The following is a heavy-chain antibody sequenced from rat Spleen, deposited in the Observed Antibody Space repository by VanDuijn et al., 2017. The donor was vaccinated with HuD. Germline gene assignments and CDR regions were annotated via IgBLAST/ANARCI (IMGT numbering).Heavy chain of an antibody. CDR2: ITNSGGST. CDR3: TTGERGFAY. CDR1: GFTFSNYG. V-gene: IGHV5-27*01. D-gene: IGHD4-1*01. J-gene: IGHJ3*01. Sequence: EVQLVESGGGLVQPGRSLKLSCAASGFTFSNYGMAWVRQAPTKGLEWVASITNSGGSTYYRDSGKGRFTISRDNAKSTLYLQMDSLRSEDTATYYCTTGERGFAYWGQGTLVTVSS.